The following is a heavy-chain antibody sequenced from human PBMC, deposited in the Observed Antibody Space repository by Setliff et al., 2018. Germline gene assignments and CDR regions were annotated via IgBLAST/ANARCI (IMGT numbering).Heavy chain of an antibody. CDR2: ISYDGSNK. Sequence: PGGSLRLSCAASGFTFSSYAMHWVRQAPGKELEWVAVISYDGSNKYYADSVKGRFTISRDKSKNTLYLQMVSMRAEPTAVYYCAGDLALVVDATAGNWGQGTLVTVSS. CDR1: GFTFSSYA. CDR3: AGDLALVVDATAGN. J-gene: IGHJ4*02. D-gene: IGHD2-15*01. V-gene: IGHV3-30-3*01.